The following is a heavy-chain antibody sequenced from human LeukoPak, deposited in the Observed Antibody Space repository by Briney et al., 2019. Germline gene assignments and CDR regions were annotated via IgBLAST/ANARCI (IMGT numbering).Heavy chain of an antibody. D-gene: IGHD3-3*01. Sequence: SETLSLTCAVSGGSISSYYWSWIRQPPGKGLEWIGYIYYSGSTNYNPSLKSRVTISVDTSKNQFSLKLSPVTAADTAVYYCARDSRTTIFGVVSRWFDPWGQGTLDTVSS. J-gene: IGHJ5*02. CDR2: IYYSGST. CDR3: ARDSRTTIFGVVSRWFDP. CDR1: GGSISSYY. V-gene: IGHV4-59*01.